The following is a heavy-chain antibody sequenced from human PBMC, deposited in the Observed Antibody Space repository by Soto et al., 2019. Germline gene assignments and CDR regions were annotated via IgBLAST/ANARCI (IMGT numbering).Heavy chain of an antibody. D-gene: IGHD4-17*01. Sequence: QVQLQESGPGLVKPSQTLSLTCTVSGGSISSGGYYWSWIRQHPGKGLEWIGHIYFGGSSYYNPSLKSRVTISIDTSQNHVSLRLSSMTAADTAVYYCARAPGGVYGDYVSKVAFDIWGQGTMVTVSS. J-gene: IGHJ3*02. CDR2: IYFGGSS. CDR3: ARAPGGVYGDYVSKVAFDI. V-gene: IGHV4-31*03. CDR1: GGSISSGGYY.